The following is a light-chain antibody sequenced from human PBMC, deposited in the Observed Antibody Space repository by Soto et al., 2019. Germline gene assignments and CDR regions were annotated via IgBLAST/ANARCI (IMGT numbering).Light chain of an antibody. CDR3: QQYNNWPPIT. CDR1: QSVSDK. J-gene: IGKJ5*01. Sequence: EIVMTQSPATLALSPGERVTLSCRASQSVSDKLAWYQQKPGQAPRLLIYGASTRATGIPARFSGSGSGTEFTLTISSMQPQDFAVYYGQQYNNWPPITFCQGTRLEI. CDR2: GAS. V-gene: IGKV3-15*01.